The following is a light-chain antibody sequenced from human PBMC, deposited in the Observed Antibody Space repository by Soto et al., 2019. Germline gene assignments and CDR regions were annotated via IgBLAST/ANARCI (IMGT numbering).Light chain of an antibody. V-gene: IGKV1-13*02. J-gene: IGKJ1*01. CDR3: LQFNSYPRT. CDR2: DAY. CDR1: QDISSG. Sequence: AIQLTQSPSSLSASVGDRVSITCRASQDISSGLAWYQQKSGKAPKLLIYDAYSLESGVPSRFSGSGSGTDFTLTISSLQPEDFATYYCLQFNSYPRTFGQGTKVEVK.